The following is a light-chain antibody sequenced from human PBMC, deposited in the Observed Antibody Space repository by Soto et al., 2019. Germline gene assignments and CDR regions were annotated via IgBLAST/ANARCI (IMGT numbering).Light chain of an antibody. J-gene: IGKJ1*01. CDR3: QQYHIWPTWT. CDR1: QSVSSSY. V-gene: IGKV3-20*01. CDR2: GAS. Sequence: EIWLTQSPGTLSLSPGERATLSCGASQSVSSSYLAWYQQKPGQAPRLLIYGASSRATGIPDRFSGSGSGTEFTLTISSLQSEDFAVYYCQQYHIWPTWTSGQGTKVDIK.